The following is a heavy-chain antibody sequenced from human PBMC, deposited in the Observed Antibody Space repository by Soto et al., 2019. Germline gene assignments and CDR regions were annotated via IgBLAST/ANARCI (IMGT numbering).Heavy chain of an antibody. J-gene: IGHJ6*03. CDR2: IYYSGST. Sequence: SETLSLTCTVSGGSISSGGYYWNWIRQPPGKGLEWIGYIYYSGSTYYNPSLKSRLTMSVDTSNNQFSLRLSSVTAADTAVYYCARHSRSHPYGDYYYYYYMDVWGKGTTVTVSS. CDR3: ARHSRSHPYGDYYYYYYMDV. V-gene: IGHV4-30-4*01. CDR1: GGSISSGGYY. D-gene: IGHD4-17*01.